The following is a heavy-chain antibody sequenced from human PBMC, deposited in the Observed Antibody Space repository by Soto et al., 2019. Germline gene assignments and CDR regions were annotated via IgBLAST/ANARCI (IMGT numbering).Heavy chain of an antibody. CDR1: GYSVTSFW. J-gene: IGHJ5*02. CDR3: ARGPTYYDFWSGENWFDP. CDR2: IFPGDYDT. D-gene: IGHD3-3*01. Sequence: GASVKVSCTASGYSVTSFWIGWVCQMPGKGLGWMGVIFPGDYDTRYSPSFQGQVTISADKSISTAYLQWSSLKASDTAMYYCARGPTYYDFWSGENWFDPWGQGTLVTVSS. V-gene: IGHV5-51*03.